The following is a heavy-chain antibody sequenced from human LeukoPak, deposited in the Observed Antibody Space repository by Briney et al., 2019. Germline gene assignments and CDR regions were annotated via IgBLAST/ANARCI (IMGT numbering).Heavy chain of an antibody. Sequence: SETLSLTCTVSGYSISTMSYYWGWIRQPPGKGLEWIGSIFYSGSTYYSPSLKTRVTISVDTSKNQFSLKLSSVTAADTAVYYCARRGGAAAVNWFDPWGQGTLVTVSS. V-gene: IGHV4-39*07. J-gene: IGHJ5*02. D-gene: IGHD6-13*01. CDR2: IFYSGST. CDR3: ARRGGAAAVNWFDP. CDR1: GYSISTMSYY.